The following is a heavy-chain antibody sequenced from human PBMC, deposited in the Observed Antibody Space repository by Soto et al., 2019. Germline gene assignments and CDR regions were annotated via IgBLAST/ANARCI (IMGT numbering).Heavy chain of an antibody. CDR2: ISSSSSII. J-gene: IGHJ4*02. V-gene: IGHV3-48*02. CDR1: GFTFSSYS. CDR3: ARDPVGTIIGFYFDY. Sequence: WGSLRLSCAASGFTFSSYSMNWVRQAPGKGLEWVSYISSSSSIISYADSVRGRSTISRDNAKNSLYLQVNSLRDEDTAVYYCARDPVGTIIGFYFDYWGQGTLVTVSS. D-gene: IGHD1-1*01.